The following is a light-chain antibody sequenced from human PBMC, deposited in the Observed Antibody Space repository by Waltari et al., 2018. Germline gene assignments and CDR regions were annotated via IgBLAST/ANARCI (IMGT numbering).Light chain of an antibody. J-gene: IGKJ4*01. CDR3: QQYNNWPLT. CDR2: SAS. Sequence: ETVMTQSPDTLSALPGERVTLSCGASQSISSHLAWYQQKPGQPPRLVIYSASSRATGVPVRFSGSGSGTDFTLTISNLQSEDFAVYYCQQYNNWPLTFGGGTKVEL. CDR1: QSISSH. V-gene: IGKV3-15*01.